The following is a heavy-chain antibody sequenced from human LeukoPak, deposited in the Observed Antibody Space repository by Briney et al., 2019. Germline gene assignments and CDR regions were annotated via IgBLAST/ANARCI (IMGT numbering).Heavy chain of an antibody. J-gene: IGHJ2*01. CDR1: GYTFFTSD. Sequence: ASVKVSCKASGYTFFTSDVSWVGQAPGQGLEWMGWISAYNGKTNYAQKFQGRVTMTTDTSTNTAYMELSSLRSEDTAVYYRARHPEVRWGQEDWYFDLWGRGTLVTVSS. D-gene: IGHD3-10*01. CDR2: ISAYNGKT. CDR3: ARHPEVRWGQEDWYFDL. V-gene: IGHV1-18*01.